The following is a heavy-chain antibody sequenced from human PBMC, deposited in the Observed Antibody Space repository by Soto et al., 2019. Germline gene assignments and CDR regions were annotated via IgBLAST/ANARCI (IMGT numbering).Heavy chain of an antibody. CDR3: AKVDFSCGDGFHVEEYHYMDV. CDR1: GFTFVNYA. D-gene: IGHD2-15*01. CDR2: ISAGGDGT. J-gene: IGHJ6*03. V-gene: IGHV3-23*01. Sequence: EVQLLESGGDLVQPGGSLRLSCVASGFTFVNYAMIWVRQAPGKGLEWVSSISAGGDGTYYADSVKGRFTISRNDFKNTIYLQKNSLGAEDTAVYYSAKVDFSCGDGFHVEEYHYMDVWGKGATVTVYS.